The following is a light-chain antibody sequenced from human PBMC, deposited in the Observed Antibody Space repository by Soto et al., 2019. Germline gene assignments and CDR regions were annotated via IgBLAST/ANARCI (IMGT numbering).Light chain of an antibody. CDR1: QSISSR. V-gene: IGKV1-5*03. CDR2: KAS. CDR3: QQYNSYSS. Sequence: DIQMTQSPPTLSASVGDRVTITCRASQSISSRLAWYQQKPGRAPKLLIYKASSLESGVPSRFSGSGSGTEFTLTISSLQPDEFATYYCQQYNSYSSFGPGTKVDIK. J-gene: IGKJ3*01.